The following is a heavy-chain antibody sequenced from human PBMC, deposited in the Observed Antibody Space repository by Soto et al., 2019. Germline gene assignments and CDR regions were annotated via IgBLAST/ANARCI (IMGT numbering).Heavy chain of an antibody. J-gene: IGHJ6*02. CDR2: ISNDSTNI. CDR3: ARDRGSRNYYGMDV. CDR1: GFSFSTHY. Sequence: GGSLRLSCAASGFSFSTHYMNWVRQTPGKGLEWVSAISNDSTNINYADSVKGRFSISRDNSKNTLYLQMNSLRAEDTAVYYCARDRGSRNYYGMDVWGQGTTVTVSS. D-gene: IGHD1-26*01. V-gene: IGHV3-30-3*01.